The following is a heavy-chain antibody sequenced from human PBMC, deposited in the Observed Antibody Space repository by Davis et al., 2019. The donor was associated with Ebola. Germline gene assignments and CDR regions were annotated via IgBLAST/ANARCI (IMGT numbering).Heavy chain of an antibody. V-gene: IGHV3-21*01. CDR1: GFSFSGYN. CDR2: ISSTSTYI. CDR3: ARGREATPGRYFDY. Sequence: GGSLRLSCAASGFSFSGYNMNWVRQAPGKGLEWVSSISSTSTYIFYADSMEGRFTISRDNAKNSLFLQMNSLRVEDTAVYYCARGREATPGRYFDYWGQGTLVTVSS. J-gene: IGHJ4*02. D-gene: IGHD1-14*01.